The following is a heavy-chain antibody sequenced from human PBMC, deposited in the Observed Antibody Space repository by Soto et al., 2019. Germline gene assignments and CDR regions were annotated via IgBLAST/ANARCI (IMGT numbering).Heavy chain of an antibody. CDR1: GFTFSTYA. V-gene: IGHV3-9*01. D-gene: IGHD3-10*01. CDR3: TKDINMGGVDV. Sequence: PGGSLRLSCVASGFTFSTYAMTWVRQAPGKGLEWVSGIFWDGNRMDYADSVKGRFFISRDNAKNSLYLQMSSLREDDTALYYCTKDINMGGVDVWGQGTTVTVSS. J-gene: IGHJ6*02. CDR2: IFWDGNRM.